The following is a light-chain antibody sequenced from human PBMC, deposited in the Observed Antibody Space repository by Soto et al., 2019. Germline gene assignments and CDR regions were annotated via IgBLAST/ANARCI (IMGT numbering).Light chain of an antibody. CDR1: SSNIGNNY. V-gene: IGLV1-51*01. CDR3: GTWDSSLSVYV. Sequence: QSVLTQPPSVSAAPGQKVTISCSGSSSNIGNNYVSWYQQLPGTAPKLLIYDNNKRPSGIPDRFSGSKSGTSATLRITGLQTGDEADYYCGTWDSSLSVYVFGTGTKLTVL. J-gene: IGLJ1*01. CDR2: DNN.